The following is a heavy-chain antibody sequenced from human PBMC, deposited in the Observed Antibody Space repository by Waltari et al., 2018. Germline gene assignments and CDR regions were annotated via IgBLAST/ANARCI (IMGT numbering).Heavy chain of an antibody. Sequence: QVQLVQSGAEVKKPGASVKVSCKASGYTFTSYGISWVRQAPGQGLEWMGWISAYNDNTNYAQKFQGRVTMTTDTSTSTAYMELRSLTSDDTGVYYCARSGSFWGTTRYFPHWGQGTLVTVSS. D-gene: IGHD1-26*01. CDR1: GYTFTSYG. V-gene: IGHV1-18*01. CDR3: ARSGSFWGTTRYFPH. CDR2: ISAYNDNT. J-gene: IGHJ1*01.